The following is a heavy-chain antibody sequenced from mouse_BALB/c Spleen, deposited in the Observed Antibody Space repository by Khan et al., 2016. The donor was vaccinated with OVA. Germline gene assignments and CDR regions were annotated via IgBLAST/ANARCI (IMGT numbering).Heavy chain of an antibody. CDR2: IWGDGIT. Sequence: VQLKQSGPGLVAPSQSLSITCTVSGFSLTSYGVSWVRQPPGKGLEWLGVIWGDGITNFHSALISRLSTSTDNSKSQVFLKLNSLQSDDTATYDCAGFEASYGGMDYWGQGTSVIVSS. CDR3: AGFEASYGGMDY. J-gene: IGHJ4*01. D-gene: IGHD1-1*01. CDR1: GFSLTSYG. V-gene: IGHV2-3*01.